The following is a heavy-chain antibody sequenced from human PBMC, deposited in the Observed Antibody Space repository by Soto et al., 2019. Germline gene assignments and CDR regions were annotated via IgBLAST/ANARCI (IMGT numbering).Heavy chain of an antibody. J-gene: IGHJ6*02. CDR3: ARALGYSGYAGMDV. CDR2: ISPDNGNT. V-gene: IGHV1-18*01. CDR1: GYTFTIYG. D-gene: IGHD5-12*01. Sequence: QVQLVQSGGEVKKPGASVKVSCKASGYTFTIYGINWVRQAPGQGLEWMGWISPDNGNTNYAQKLQGRVTMTTDTSTSTAYMELRSLRSDXTAVYYXARALGYSGYAGMDVWGQGTTVTVSS.